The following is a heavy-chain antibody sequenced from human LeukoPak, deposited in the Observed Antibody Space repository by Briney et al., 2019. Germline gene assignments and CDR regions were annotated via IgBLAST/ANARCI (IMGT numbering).Heavy chain of an antibody. J-gene: IGHJ4*02. CDR1: GLTFTSYN. V-gene: IGHV3-48*02. D-gene: IGHD2-21*02. CDR3: ARDVGGDGTNGSSFDY. CDR2: ISSGISTI. Sequence: GGSLTLTSAASGLTFTSYNSNWVRQAPGKGLEWVSYISSGISTIYYADSVKGRFTISRDNAKNSLYLQMNSLRDEDTAVYYCARDVGGDGTNGSSFDYWGQGTLVTVSS.